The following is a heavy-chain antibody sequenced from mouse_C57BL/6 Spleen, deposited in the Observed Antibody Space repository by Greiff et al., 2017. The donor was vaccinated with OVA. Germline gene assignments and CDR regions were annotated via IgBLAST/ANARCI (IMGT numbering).Heavy chain of an antibody. CDR1: GYAFSNYW. CDR2: IYPGDGDT. V-gene: IGHV1-80*01. D-gene: IGHD1-1*01. J-gene: IGHJ3*01. Sequence: QVQLKESGAELVKPGASVKISCKASGYAFSNYWMNWVKQRPGKGLEWIGQIYPGDGDTSYNGKFKGKATLTADKSSSTAYMQLSSLTSEDSAVDICASQGYYGSSSFAYWGQGTLVTVSA. CDR3: ASQGYYGSSSFAY.